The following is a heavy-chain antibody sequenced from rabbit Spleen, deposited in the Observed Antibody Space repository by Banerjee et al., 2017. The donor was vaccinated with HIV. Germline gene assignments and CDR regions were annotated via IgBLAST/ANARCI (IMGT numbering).Heavy chain of an antibody. D-gene: IGHD1-1*01. CDR1: GVSFSGDSY. CDR3: ARDTSSSFSSYGMDL. J-gene: IGHJ6*01. V-gene: IGHV1S40*01. CDR2: IDTGSSGFT. Sequence: QSLEESGGDLVKPGASLTLTCIASGVSFSGDSYMCWVRQAPGKGLEWIVCIDTGSSGFTYFANWAKGRFTISKPSSTTVTLQMTSLTAADTATYFCARDTSSSFSSYGMDLWGPGTLVTVS.